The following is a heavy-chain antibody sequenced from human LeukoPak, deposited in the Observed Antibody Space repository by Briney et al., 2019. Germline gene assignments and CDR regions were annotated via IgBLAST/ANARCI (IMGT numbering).Heavy chain of an antibody. CDR3: ARDASGGSRLDY. D-gene: IGHD2-15*01. CDR2: IKQDGSEK. CDR1: GFTFSSYW. J-gene: IGHJ4*02. Sequence: GGSLRLSFAASGFTFSSYWMSWVRQAPGKGREWVANIKQDGSEKYYVHSVKGRFTIYRDNAKNSLYLQMNSLRAEDTAVYYCARDASGGSRLDYWGQGTLVTVSS. V-gene: IGHV3-7*01.